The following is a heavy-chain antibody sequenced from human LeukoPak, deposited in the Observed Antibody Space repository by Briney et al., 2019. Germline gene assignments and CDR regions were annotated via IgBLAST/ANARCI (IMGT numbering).Heavy chain of an antibody. J-gene: IGHJ5*02. CDR3: AQTGCSSTSCYNPNWFDP. V-gene: IGHV1-46*03. Sequence: ASVKVSCKASGYTFTSYYMHWVRQAPGQGLEWMVIINPSGGSTSYAQKFQGRVTMTRDTSTSTVYMELSSLRSEDTAVYYCAQTGCSSTSCYNPNWFDPWGQGNLVTVSS. CDR2: INPSGGST. CDR1: GYTFTSYY. D-gene: IGHD2-2*02.